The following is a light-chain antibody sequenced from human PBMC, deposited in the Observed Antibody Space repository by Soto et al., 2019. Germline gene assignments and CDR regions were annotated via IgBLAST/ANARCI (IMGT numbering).Light chain of an antibody. J-gene: IGLJ1*01. CDR3: TSYTSSSSIEGD. V-gene: IGLV2-14*01. CDR2: EVS. Sequence: QSALTQPASVSGSPGQSITISCTGTSSDVGGYNYVSWYQQHPVKAPKLMIYEVSNRPSGVSNRFSGSKSGNTASLTISGLHAEDEADYYCTSYTSSSSIEGDFGSGTKVTV. CDR1: SSDVGGYNY.